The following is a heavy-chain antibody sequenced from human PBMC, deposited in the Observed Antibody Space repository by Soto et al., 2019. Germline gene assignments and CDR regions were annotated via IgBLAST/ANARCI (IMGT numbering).Heavy chain of an antibody. V-gene: IGHV3-53*01. CDR2: IYSGGNT. Sequence: EVQLVESGGGLVQPGGSLRLSCAASGFTVSNNYMIWFRLPPGKGLEWVPLIYSGGNTYYAYSVKGRFTISRDNSKNTLYLQMNSLRVEDTAVYYCARNGWGMATVGMWGPGTRVTVSS. D-gene: IGHD4-4*01. CDR3: ARNGWGMATVGM. CDR1: GFTVSNNY. J-gene: IGHJ4*02.